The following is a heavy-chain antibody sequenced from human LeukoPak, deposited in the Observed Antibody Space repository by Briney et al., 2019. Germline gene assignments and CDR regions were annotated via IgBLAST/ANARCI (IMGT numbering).Heavy chain of an antibody. Sequence: GGSLRLSCAASGFTFSDYYMSWIRQAPGKGLEWVSYLSSSGATIYYADSVKGRFTISRDNTKNSLYLQMNSLRAEDTAVYYCARDRIQLWLRDRFFDYWGQGTLVTVSS. J-gene: IGHJ4*02. D-gene: IGHD5-18*01. CDR2: LSSSGATI. CDR3: ARDRIQLWLRDRFFDY. CDR1: GFTFSDYY. V-gene: IGHV3-11*01.